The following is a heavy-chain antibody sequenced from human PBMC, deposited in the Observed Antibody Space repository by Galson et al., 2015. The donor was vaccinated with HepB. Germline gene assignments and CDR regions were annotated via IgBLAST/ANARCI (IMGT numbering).Heavy chain of an antibody. D-gene: IGHD3-16*01. J-gene: IGHJ6*03. Sequence: SLRLSCAASGFTFSNYAMHWVRQAPGKGLEYVSAISSNGGTTYYADFVKGRFTVSRDNSKNTLYLQMGSLRAEDTAVYFCAREAFGYFIYMDVWGIGTTVTVSS. CDR1: GFTFSNYA. CDR2: ISSNGGTT. V-gene: IGHV3-64*02. CDR3: AREAFGYFIYMDV.